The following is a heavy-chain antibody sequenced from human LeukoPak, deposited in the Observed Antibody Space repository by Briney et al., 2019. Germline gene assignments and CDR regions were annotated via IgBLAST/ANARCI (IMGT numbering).Heavy chain of an antibody. Sequence: ASVKVSCKASGYTFTDYYMHWVRQAPGQGLEWMGWINPNSGDTNYAQKFQGRVTMTRDTSISAAYMELSRLRSDDTAVYYCARRWVAAAAICFDYWGQGTPVTVSS. CDR1: GYTFTDYY. D-gene: IGHD6-13*01. J-gene: IGHJ4*02. CDR3: ARRWVAAAAICFDY. CDR2: INPNSGDT. V-gene: IGHV1-2*02.